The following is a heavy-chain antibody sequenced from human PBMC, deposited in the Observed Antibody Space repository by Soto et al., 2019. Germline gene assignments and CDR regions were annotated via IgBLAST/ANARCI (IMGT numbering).Heavy chain of an antibody. D-gene: IGHD6-6*01. Sequence: YSPSFEGHVTISADKSISTAYLQWSSLKASDTAMYYCARHGDSSSPNWFDPWGQGTLVTVSS. J-gene: IGHJ5*02. V-gene: IGHV5-10-1*01. CDR3: ARHGDSSSPNWFDP.